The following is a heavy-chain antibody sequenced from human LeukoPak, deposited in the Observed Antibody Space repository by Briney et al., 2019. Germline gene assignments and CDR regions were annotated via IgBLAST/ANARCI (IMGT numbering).Heavy chain of an antibody. CDR1: GYTFTGYY. CDR2: INPNSGGT. J-gene: IGHJ4*02. CDR3: AADYGGNSGGFDY. Sequence: ASVKVSCTASGYTFTGYYMHWVRQAPGQGLEWMGRINPNSGGTNYAQKFQGRVTMTWDTSISTAYMELSRLRSDDTAVYYCAADYGGNSGGFDYWGQGTLVTVSS. D-gene: IGHD4-23*01. V-gene: IGHV1-2*06.